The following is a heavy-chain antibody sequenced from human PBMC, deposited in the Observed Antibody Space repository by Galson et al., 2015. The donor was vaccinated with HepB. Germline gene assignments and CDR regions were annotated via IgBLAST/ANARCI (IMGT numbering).Heavy chain of an antibody. V-gene: IGHV1-18*01. D-gene: IGHD2-15*01. CDR1: GYTFSSYS. CDR2: ISAYDSST. Sequence: SVKVSCKASGYTFSSYSIAWVRQAPGQGLEWMGWISAYDSSTNYAQKLQGRVTMTTETSTTTAYMELRSLRSDDTAVYYCARGALVVVVTATLNNWFDPWGQGTLVTVSS. J-gene: IGHJ5*02. CDR3: ARGALVVVVTATLNNWFDP.